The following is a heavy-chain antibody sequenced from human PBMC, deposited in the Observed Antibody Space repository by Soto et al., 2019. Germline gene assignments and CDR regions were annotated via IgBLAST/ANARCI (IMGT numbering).Heavy chain of an antibody. J-gene: IGHJ5*02. V-gene: IGHV3-30-3*01. CDR2: ISYDGSKK. Sequence: QVQLVESGGGVVQPGRSLRLSCAASGFTFSSYAMHWVRQAPGKGLEWVAVISYDGSKKYYADSVKGRFTISRDYSKNTLYLQMSSLRSEDTAVYYCARGGVVVIAAPLRPWGQGTRVTVSS. D-gene: IGHD2-15*01. CDR1: GFTFSSYA. CDR3: ARGGVVVIAAPLRP.